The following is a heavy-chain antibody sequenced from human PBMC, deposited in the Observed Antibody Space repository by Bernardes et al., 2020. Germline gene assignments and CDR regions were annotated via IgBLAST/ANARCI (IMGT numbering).Heavy chain of an antibody. CDR2: IIVGSGNT. J-gene: IGHJ4*02. V-gene: IGHV1-58*01. D-gene: IGHD1-26*01. CDR3: ARDGRELRFGY. CDR1: GFTFTSST. Sequence: SVKVSCKASGFTFTSSTFQWVRQARGQRLEWIGRIIVGSGNTNYAQRFQDRVTITRDMSTSTAYMDLSSLRAEDTAVYYCARDGRELRFGYWGQGTLVTVSS.